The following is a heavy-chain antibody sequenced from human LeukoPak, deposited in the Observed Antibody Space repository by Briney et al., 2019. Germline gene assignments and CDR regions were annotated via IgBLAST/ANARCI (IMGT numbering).Heavy chain of an antibody. J-gene: IGHJ4*01. CDR2: IYIDGTT. V-gene: IGHV3-66*01. Sequence: GGSLRLSCAASGFSFSNYWMTWVRQAPGKGLEWISVIYIDGTTYYADSVKGRFTISRDNAKNTLYLQMNSLRAEDTAVYYCVRSAFLTTEFYFDYWGHGTLVTVSS. D-gene: IGHD4-11*01. CDR1: GFSFSNYW. CDR3: VRSAFLTTEFYFDY.